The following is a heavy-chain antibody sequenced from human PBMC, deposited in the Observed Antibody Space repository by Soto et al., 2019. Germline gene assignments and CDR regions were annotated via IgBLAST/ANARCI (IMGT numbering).Heavy chain of an antibody. CDR2: IIPIFGTA. D-gene: IGHD5-12*01. CDR3: ARNRRDGYASDAFDI. Sequence: GASVKVSCKASGGTFSSYAISWVRQAPGQGLEWMGGIIPIFGTANYAQKFQGRVTITADESTSTAYMELSSLRSEDTAVYYCARNRRDGYASDAFDIWGQGTMVTVSS. CDR1: GGTFSSYA. J-gene: IGHJ3*02. V-gene: IGHV1-69*13.